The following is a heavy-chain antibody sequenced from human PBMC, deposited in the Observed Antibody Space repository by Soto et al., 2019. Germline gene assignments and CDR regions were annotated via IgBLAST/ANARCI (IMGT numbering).Heavy chain of an antibody. CDR1: GFTFSSYA. CDR2: ISGSGGST. D-gene: IGHD2-2*01. Sequence: GGSLRLSCAASGFTFSSYAMSWVRQAPGKGLEWVSAISGSGGSTYYAGSVKGRFTISRDNSKNTLYLQMNSLRAEDTAVYYCASHYCSSTSCNHQIHYGMDVWGQGTTVTVSS. CDR3: ASHYCSSTSCNHQIHYGMDV. V-gene: IGHV3-23*01. J-gene: IGHJ6*02.